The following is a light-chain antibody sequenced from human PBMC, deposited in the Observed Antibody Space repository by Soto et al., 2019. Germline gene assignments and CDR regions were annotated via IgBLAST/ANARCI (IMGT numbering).Light chain of an antibody. Sequence: AIRMTQSPSSFSASTGDRVTITCRASQGISSYLAWYQQKPGKAPKLLIYAASTLQSGVPSRFSGSGSGTDFTLTISFLQSEDCATYYCQQYYSYPQTFGQGTKVEIK. CDR2: AAS. V-gene: IGKV1-8*01. J-gene: IGKJ1*01. CDR1: QGISSY. CDR3: QQYYSYPQT.